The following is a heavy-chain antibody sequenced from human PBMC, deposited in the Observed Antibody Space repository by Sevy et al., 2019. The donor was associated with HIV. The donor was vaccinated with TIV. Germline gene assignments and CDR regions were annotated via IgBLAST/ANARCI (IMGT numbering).Heavy chain of an antibody. V-gene: IGHV3-11*01. D-gene: IGHD6-6*01. CDR1: GFTFSDYY. CDR3: ARDKYSSSSGYFDY. J-gene: IGHJ4*02. Sequence: GGSLRLSCAASGFTFSDYYMSWIRQAPGKGLEWVSYIGTSGSTIYYADSVKGRFTISRDNARNSLHLQMNSLRADDTAVYYCARDKYSSSSGYFDYWGQGTLVTVSS. CDR2: IGTSGSTI.